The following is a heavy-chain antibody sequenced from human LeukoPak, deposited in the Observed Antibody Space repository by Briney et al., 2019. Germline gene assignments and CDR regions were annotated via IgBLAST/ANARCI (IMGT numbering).Heavy chain of an antibody. V-gene: IGHV3-20*04. CDR2: INWNGGST. J-gene: IGHJ4*02. D-gene: IGHD3-22*01. Sequence: GGSLRLSCAVSGFTFDDYGMTWVRQVPGKGLEWVSGINWNGGSTGYADSVKGRFIISRDNAKNSLYLQMNSPRPEDTALYYCARVGDSSGYYMDYWGQGTLVTVSS. CDR3: ARVGDSSGYYMDY. CDR1: GFTFDDYG.